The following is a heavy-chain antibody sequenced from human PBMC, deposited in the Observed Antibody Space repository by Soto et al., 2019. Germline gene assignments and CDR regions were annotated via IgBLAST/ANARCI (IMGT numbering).Heavy chain of an antibody. Sequence: EVQLVESGGDLVQPGGSLRLSCAASGFPFSIYWMNWDRQAPGKGLEWVANINQDGSETYYVDSVKGRFTISRDNAKNSLYLQMNRLRAEDTAVYYCARDVEKRENFDFWIGSLYWGQGTLVNVSS. CDR3: ARDVEKRENFDFWIGSLY. V-gene: IGHV3-7*01. CDR2: INQDGSET. J-gene: IGHJ4*02. CDR1: GFPFSIYW. D-gene: IGHD3-3*01.